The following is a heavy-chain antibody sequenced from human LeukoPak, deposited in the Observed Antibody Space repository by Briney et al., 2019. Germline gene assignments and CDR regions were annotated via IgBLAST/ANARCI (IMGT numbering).Heavy chain of an antibody. D-gene: IGHD2-2*01. J-gene: IGHJ4*02. V-gene: IGHV5-51*01. CDR3: ARFAYTSSLDY. CDR2: IYPGHSDT. Sequence: PGESLKISCKVSGYIWTNNLIGWVRQVPGKGLEWMGLIYPGHSDTKYSPSFQGQVTFSVDKSINTAYLHWSSLQASDTAIYFCARFAYTSSLDYWGQGTRVTVSS. CDR1: GYIWTNNL.